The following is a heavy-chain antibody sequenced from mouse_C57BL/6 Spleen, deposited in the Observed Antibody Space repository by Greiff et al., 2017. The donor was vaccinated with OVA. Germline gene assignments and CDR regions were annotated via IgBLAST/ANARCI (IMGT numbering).Heavy chain of an antibody. CDR2: IWSGGST. V-gene: IGHV2-2*01. CDR3: ARKGGFTTAPLYYAMDY. D-gene: IGHD1-2*01. J-gene: IGHJ4*01. CDR1: GFSLTSYG. Sequence: QVQLKQSGPGLVQPSQSLSITCTVSGFSLTSYGVHWVRQSPGKGLEWLGVIWSGGSTAYNAAFISRLSISKDNSKSQVFFKMNSLQADDPAIYYCARKGGFTTAPLYYAMDYWGQGTSVTVSS.